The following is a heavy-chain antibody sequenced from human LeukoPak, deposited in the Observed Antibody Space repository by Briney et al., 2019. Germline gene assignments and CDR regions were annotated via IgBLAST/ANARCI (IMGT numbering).Heavy chain of an antibody. CDR2: IRKKGYGETT. CDR1: GFTFGDDA. V-gene: IGHV3-49*03. D-gene: IGHD4-17*01. J-gene: IGHJ4*02. Sequence: GGPLRLSCIPSGFTFGDDAWSWFRQAPGKGLEFIAFIRKKGYGETTDYAASVRGRFTVSRDDAKSVAYLQMNSLKTEDTALYYCSRGLHDYGDSNYYFDQWGRGTLVIVSS. CDR3: SRGLHDYGDSNYYFDQ.